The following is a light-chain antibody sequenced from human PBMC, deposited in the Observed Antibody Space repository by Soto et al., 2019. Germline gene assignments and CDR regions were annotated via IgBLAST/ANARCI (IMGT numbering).Light chain of an antibody. CDR2: EGS. CDR1: SRDLGGYNP. Sequence: QSFLTQPASVSGSPGQSITISCTGTSRDLGGYNPVSWYQQHPDKAPKLIIYEGSKRPSGVSNRFSGSKSGNTASLTISGLHAEDEADYYCCSYATSGPVFGRGTKLTVL. V-gene: IGLV2-23*01. CDR3: CSYATSGPV. J-gene: IGLJ2*01.